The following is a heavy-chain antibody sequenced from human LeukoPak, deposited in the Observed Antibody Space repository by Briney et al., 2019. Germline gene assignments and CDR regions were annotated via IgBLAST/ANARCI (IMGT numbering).Heavy chain of an antibody. V-gene: IGHV5-51*01. Sequence: GEPLKISCKGSGYSFTSYWIGWVRQMPGKGLEWMGIIYPGDSDTRYSPSFQGQVTISADKSISTAYLQWSSLKASDTAMYYCARLDDYDILTGHFDYWGQGTLVTVSS. J-gene: IGHJ4*02. CDR2: IYPGDSDT. CDR3: ARLDDYDILTGHFDY. D-gene: IGHD3-9*01. CDR1: GYSFTSYW.